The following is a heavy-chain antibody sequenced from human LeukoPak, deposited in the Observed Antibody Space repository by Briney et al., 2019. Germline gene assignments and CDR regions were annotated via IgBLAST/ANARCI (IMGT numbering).Heavy chain of an antibody. CDR1: GFTFSSYG. J-gene: IGHJ4*02. CDR3: ARDRQQLVFDY. D-gene: IGHD6-13*01. V-gene: IGHV3-33*01. CDR2: IWYDGSNK. Sequence: GSLRLSCAASGFTFSSYGMHWVRQAPGKGLEWVAVIWYDGSNKYYADSVKGRFTISRDNSKNTLYLQMNSLRAEDTAVYYCARDRQQLVFDYWGQGTLVTVSS.